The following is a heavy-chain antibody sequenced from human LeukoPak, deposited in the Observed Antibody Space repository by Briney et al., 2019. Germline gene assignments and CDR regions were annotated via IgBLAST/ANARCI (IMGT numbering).Heavy chain of an antibody. CDR2: IYHSGTT. Sequence: SQTLSLTCTVSGGSISSGGYYWSWIRQPPGKGLEWIGYIYHSGTTYYNPSLKTRVTISLDTSRNQFSLKLSSVTAADTAVYYCARGLGYCSSTSCYGDYWGQGTLVTVSS. CDR1: GGSISSGGYY. J-gene: IGHJ4*02. V-gene: IGHV4-30-2*01. D-gene: IGHD2-2*01. CDR3: ARGLGYCSSTSCYGDY.